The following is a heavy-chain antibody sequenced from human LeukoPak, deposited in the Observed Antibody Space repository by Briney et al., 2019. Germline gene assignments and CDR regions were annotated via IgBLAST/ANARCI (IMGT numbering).Heavy chain of an antibody. CDR2: ICGSGGCT. D-gene: IGHD6-19*01. V-gene: IGHV3-23*01. CDR1: GFTFNTYA. J-gene: IGHJ4*02. CDR3: AKTTVGYSSGRYPGWPADC. Sequence: QSGGSLRLPCAASGFTFNTYAIYWVRQAPGKGLEWVSGICGSGGCTYYADSVKGRFTISRDNSKNTVYLQMNSLTADDTAIYYCAKTTVGYSSGRYPGWPADCWGQGTLVTVSS.